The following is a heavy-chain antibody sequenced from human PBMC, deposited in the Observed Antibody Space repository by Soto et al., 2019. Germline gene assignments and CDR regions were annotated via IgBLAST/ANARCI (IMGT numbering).Heavy chain of an antibody. CDR3: AREGNAMGGASKYFDY. D-gene: IGHD1-26*01. J-gene: IGHJ4*01. CDR1: GFTFRSYG. Sequence: QPGGSLRLSCAASGFTFRSYGMHWVRQAPGKGLEWVAVIWYDSSNKYYTDSVKGRFTISRDNSKNTLYLQMNSLRADDTAVYYCAREGNAMGGASKYFDYWGQGTLVTVSS. V-gene: IGHV3-33*01. CDR2: IWYDSSNK.